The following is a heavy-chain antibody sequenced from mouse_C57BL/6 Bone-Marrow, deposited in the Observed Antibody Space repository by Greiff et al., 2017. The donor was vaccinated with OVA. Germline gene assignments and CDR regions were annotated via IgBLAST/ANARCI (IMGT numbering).Heavy chain of an antibody. Sequence: VQLKQSGAELARPGASVKLSCKASGYTFTSYGISWVKQRTGQGLEWIGEIYPRSGNTYYNEKFKGKATLTADKSSSTAYMELRSLTSEDSAVYFCARWLLWYFDVWGTGTTVTVSS. J-gene: IGHJ1*03. D-gene: IGHD2-3*01. CDR2: IYPRSGNT. CDR1: GYTFTSYG. V-gene: IGHV1-81*01. CDR3: ARWLLWYFDV.